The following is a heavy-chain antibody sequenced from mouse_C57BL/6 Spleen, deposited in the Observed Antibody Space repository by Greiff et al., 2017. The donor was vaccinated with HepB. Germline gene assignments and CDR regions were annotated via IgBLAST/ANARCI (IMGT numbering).Heavy chain of an antibody. Sequence: EVMLVESGGGLVKPGGSLKLSCAASGFTFSSYAMSWVRQTPEKRLEWVATISDGGSYTYYPDNVKGRFTISRDNAKNNLYLQMSHLKSEDTAMYYCPRDYYGSRYWYFDVWGTGTTVTVSS. CDR2: ISDGGSYT. CDR1: GFTFSSYA. V-gene: IGHV5-4*01. CDR3: PRDYYGSRYWYFDV. J-gene: IGHJ1*03. D-gene: IGHD1-1*01.